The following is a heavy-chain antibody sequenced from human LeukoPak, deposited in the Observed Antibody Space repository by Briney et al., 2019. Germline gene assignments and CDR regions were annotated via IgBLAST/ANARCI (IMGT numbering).Heavy chain of an antibody. CDR1: GYTFTSYG. CDR2: ISAYNGNT. J-gene: IGHJ4*02. CDR3: ARDSLYCSSTSCYGWDY. V-gene: IGHV1-18*01. Sequence: ASVKVSCKASGYTFTSYGISWVRQAPGQGLEWMGWISAYNGNTNYAQKLQGRVTMTTDTSTSTAYMELRSLRSGDTAVYYCARDSLYCSSTSCYGWDYWGQGTLVTVSS. D-gene: IGHD2-2*01.